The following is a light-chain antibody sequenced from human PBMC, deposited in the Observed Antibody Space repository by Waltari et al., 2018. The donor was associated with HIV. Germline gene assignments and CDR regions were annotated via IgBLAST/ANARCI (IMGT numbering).Light chain of an antibody. Sequence: QSALPQPPSASGSPGQSVTISCTGTRSDVGGYNSVSWYQQHPGKAPKLMIYEVSKRPSGVPDRFCGSKAGNTASLTVAGLQAEDEADYYCSSYAGSNNLVFGGGTKLTVL. J-gene: IGLJ2*01. CDR2: EVS. V-gene: IGLV2-8*01. CDR1: RSDVGGYNS. CDR3: SSYAGSNNLV.